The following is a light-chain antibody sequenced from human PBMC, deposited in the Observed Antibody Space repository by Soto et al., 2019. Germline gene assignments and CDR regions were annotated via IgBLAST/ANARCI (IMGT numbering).Light chain of an antibody. V-gene: IGKV3-20*01. CDR3: QQYGSSGIT. CDR2: AAS. J-gene: IGKJ4*01. Sequence: LSRSPPTLYMSPGERATLSCRASQSVSSSYLAWYQQTPGQAPRLLIYAASSRATGIPDRFSGSGSGTDFTRPISRLEPEDFAVYYCQQYGSSGITFGGGPKVDIK. CDR1: QSVSSSY.